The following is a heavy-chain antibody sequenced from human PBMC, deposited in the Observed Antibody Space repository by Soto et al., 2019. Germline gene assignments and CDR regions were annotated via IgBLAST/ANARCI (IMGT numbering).Heavy chain of an antibody. Sequence: KTSETLSLTCTVSGGSISSGGYYWSWIRQHPGKGLEWIGYIYYSGSTYYNPSLKSRVTISVDTSKNQFSPKLSSVTAADTAVYYCARGDYDILTGYFDHFDYWGQGTLVTVSS. CDR2: IYYSGST. D-gene: IGHD3-9*01. CDR3: ARGDYDILTGYFDHFDY. CDR1: GGSISSGGYY. V-gene: IGHV4-31*02. J-gene: IGHJ4*02.